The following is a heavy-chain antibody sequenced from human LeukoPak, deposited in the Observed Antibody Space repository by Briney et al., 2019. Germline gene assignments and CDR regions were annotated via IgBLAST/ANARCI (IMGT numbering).Heavy chain of an antibody. CDR3: ASLGDYCGGDCYSDY. Sequence: SVKVSCKASGGTFSSYAISWVRQAPGQGLEWMGRIIPMLGIANYAQKFQGRVTITADKSTSTAYMELSSLRSEDTAVYYCASLGDYCGGDCYSDYWGQGTLVTVSS. V-gene: IGHV1-69*04. CDR1: GGTFSSYA. CDR2: IIPMLGIA. D-gene: IGHD2-21*02. J-gene: IGHJ4*02.